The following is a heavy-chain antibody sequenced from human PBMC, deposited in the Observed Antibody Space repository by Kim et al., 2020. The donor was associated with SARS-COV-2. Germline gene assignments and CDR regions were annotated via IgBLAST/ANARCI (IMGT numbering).Heavy chain of an antibody. Sequence: SETLSLTCTVSGGSISSYYWSWIRQPPGKGLEWIGYIYYSGSTNYNPSLKSRVTISVDTSKNQFSLKLSSVTAADTAVYYCARGAAGYSSSRIRYYFDYWGQGTLVTVSS. CDR3: ARGAAGYSSSRIRYYFDY. J-gene: IGHJ4*02. V-gene: IGHV4-59*01. CDR2: IYYSGST. CDR1: GGSISSYY. D-gene: IGHD6-13*01.